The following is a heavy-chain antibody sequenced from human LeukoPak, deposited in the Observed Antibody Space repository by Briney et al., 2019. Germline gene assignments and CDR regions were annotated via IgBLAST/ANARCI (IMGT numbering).Heavy chain of an antibody. CDR2: IIPILGIA. CDR1: GGTFSSYA. V-gene: IGHV1-69*04. CDR3: ASFPGHYYDGSGYPYYFDY. D-gene: IGHD3-22*01. J-gene: IGHJ4*02. Sequence: GASVKVSCKASGGTFSSYAISWVRQAPGQGLEWMGRIIPILGIANYAQKFQGRVTITADKSTSTAYMELSSLRSEDTAVYYCASFPGHYYDGSGYPYYFDYWGQGTLVTVSS.